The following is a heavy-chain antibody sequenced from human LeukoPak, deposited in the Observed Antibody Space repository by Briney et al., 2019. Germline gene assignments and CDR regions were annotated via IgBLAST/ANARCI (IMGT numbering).Heavy chain of an antibody. J-gene: IGHJ4*02. D-gene: IGHD3-22*01. CDR2: ISSSGSTI. CDR3: AREEADSSGYFDY. Sequence: GGSLRLSCAASGLTFSSYEMNWVRQAPGKGLEWVSYISSSGSTIYYADSVKGRFTISRDNAKNSLYLQMNSLRAEDTAVYYCAREEADSSGYFDYRGQGTLVTVSS. V-gene: IGHV3-48*03. CDR1: GLTFSSYE.